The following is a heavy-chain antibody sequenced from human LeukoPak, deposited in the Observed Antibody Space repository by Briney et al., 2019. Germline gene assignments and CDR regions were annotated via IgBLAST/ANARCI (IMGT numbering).Heavy chain of an antibody. CDR3: ARSPPDYAFWRGYYSDD. CDR2: IGTAGDT. CDR1: GFTFNSYD. J-gene: IGHJ4*02. V-gene: IGHV3-13*01. D-gene: IGHD3-3*01. Sequence: QPGGSLRLSCAASGFTFNSYDMHWVRQAPGEGLDWVSSIGTAGDTHYPDSVKGRFTISRENAKNSFYLQMNTLGAGDTAVYYCARSPPDYAFWRGYYSDDWGQGTLVTVSS.